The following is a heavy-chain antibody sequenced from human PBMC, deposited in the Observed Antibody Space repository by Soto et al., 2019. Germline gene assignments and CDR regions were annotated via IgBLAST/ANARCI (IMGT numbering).Heavy chain of an antibody. D-gene: IGHD4-17*01. J-gene: IGHJ5*02. Sequence: QVQLQESGPGLVKPSETLSLTCTVSGGSISSYYWSWIRQPPGKGLEWIGYIYYSGSTNYNPSLKSRVTISVDTSKNQFSLKLSSVTAADTAVYHCARLDYGDYVPGPDQGNWFDPWGQGTLVTVSS. CDR2: IYYSGST. V-gene: IGHV4-59*08. CDR3: ARLDYGDYVPGPDQGNWFDP. CDR1: GGSISSYY.